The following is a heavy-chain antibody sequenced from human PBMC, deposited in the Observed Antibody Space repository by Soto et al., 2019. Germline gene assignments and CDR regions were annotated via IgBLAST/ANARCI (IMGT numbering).Heavy chain of an antibody. CDR2: ISGSGGST. CDR1: GFTFSSYA. CDR3: ASAAW. Sequence: PGGSLRLSCAASGFTFSSYAMSWVRQDRGKGLEWGSAISGSGGSTYYADSVKGGLNNSRDNTKNTVYMEINSQRAEEKTVYKDASAAWWGQGTPVTVSS. J-gene: IGHJ4*02. D-gene: IGHD6-25*01. V-gene: IGHV3-23*01.